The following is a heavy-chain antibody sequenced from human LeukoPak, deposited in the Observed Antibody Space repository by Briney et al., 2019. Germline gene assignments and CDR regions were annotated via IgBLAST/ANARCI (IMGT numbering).Heavy chain of an antibody. CDR1: GYTFTNYG. CDR3: VRDYFCSGGTCDDCFDP. V-gene: IGHV1-18*01. Sequence: ASVKISCKASGYTFTNYGISWVRQAPGQGLEWMAWISTYDHDTNYAQKFRGRVTMTTDTSTSTAYMELRSLGSDDTAVYYCVRDYFCSGGTCDDCFDPWGQGTLVTVSS. J-gene: IGHJ5*02. D-gene: IGHD2-15*01. CDR2: ISTYDHDT.